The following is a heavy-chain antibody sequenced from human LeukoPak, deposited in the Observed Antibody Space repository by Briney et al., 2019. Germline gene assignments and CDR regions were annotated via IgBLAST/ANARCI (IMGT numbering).Heavy chain of an antibody. CDR3: ARDSLVGSTTPVFDY. J-gene: IGHJ4*02. V-gene: IGHV3-21*04. D-gene: IGHD1-26*01. Sequence: PGGPLGLSCAAPGFTFDDYAMHWVRHAPGKGLEWVSSFDSTSTYIYYADSVKGRFTISRDNAKISLYLEMDSLRAEDTAVYYCARDSLVGSTTPVFDYWGQGTLVTVSS. CDR1: GFTFDDYA. CDR2: FDSTSTYI.